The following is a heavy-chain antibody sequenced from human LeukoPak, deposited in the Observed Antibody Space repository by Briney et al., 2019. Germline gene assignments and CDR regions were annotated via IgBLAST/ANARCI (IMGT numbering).Heavy chain of an antibody. J-gene: IGHJ6*04. V-gene: IGHV4-34*01. CDR2: INHSGST. CDR3: ARANYDILTGYRRLKYYYGMDV. CDR1: GGSFSGYY. Sequence: SETLSLTCAVYGGSFSGYYWSWIRQPPGKGLEWIGEINHSGSTNYNPSLKSRVTISVETSKNQFSLKLSSVTAADTAVYYCARANYDILTGYRRLKYYYGMDVWGKGTTVTVSS. D-gene: IGHD3-9*01.